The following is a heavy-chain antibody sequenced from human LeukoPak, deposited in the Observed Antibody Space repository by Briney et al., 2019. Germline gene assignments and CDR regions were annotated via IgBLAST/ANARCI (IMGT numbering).Heavy chain of an antibody. CDR3: AKDSGGWSLS. J-gene: IGHJ5*02. Sequence: GGSLRLSCAASGFMFSVFEMNWVRQAPGKGLEWISYINDKGSPKAYADSVKGRFLVSRDNAKNSLYLQMNSLRADDTAVYYCAKDSGGWSLSWGQGTLVTVSS. D-gene: IGHD2-15*01. V-gene: IGHV3-48*03. CDR2: INDKGSPK. CDR1: GFMFSVFE.